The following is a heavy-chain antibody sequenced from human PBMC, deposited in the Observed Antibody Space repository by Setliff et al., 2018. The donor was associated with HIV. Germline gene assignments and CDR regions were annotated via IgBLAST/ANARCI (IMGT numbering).Heavy chain of an antibody. CDR2: ISCDNGNT. CDR3: ARVGPFEFDSSGYAEF. CDR1: GSTFSNFA. J-gene: IGHJ4*02. Sequence: ASVKVSCKASGSTFSNFAMSWVRQATGQGLEWVAWISCDNGNTNYAQRFQGRVTVTTYTSPSTAYMELRSLRSDDTAVYFCARVGPFEFDSSGYAEFWGQGTPVTVSS. D-gene: IGHD3-22*01. V-gene: IGHV1-18*01.